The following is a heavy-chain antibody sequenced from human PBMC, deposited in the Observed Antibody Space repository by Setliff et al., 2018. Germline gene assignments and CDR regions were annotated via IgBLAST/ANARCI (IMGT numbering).Heavy chain of an antibody. J-gene: IGHJ1*01. CDR3: ARGPAAATPYFQH. CDR2: LYRTANT. Sequence: ETLSLTCTVSGASISDYYWTWIRQSPGKGLEWIGSLYRTANTYYNPAVRSRVTISPDTSKNQFSLKLTSVTAADTAVYFCARGPAAATPYFQHWAQGTLVTVSS. D-gene: IGHD2-15*01. V-gene: IGHV4-59*04. CDR1: GASISDYY.